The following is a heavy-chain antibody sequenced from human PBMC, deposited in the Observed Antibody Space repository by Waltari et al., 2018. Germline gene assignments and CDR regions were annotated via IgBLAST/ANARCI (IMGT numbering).Heavy chain of an antibody. D-gene: IGHD3-22*01. J-gene: IGHJ4*02. CDR1: GFTVSSNY. CDR3: AVSYYYDSSGYYYFDY. CDR2: SYSGGST. V-gene: IGHV3-53*01. Sequence: EVQLVESGGGLIQPGGSLRLSCAASGFTVSSNYISWVRQAPGKGLEWVAVSYSGGSTYYADAVKGRFTISRDKSKNTLYLQMNSLRAEDTAVYYCAVSYYYDSSGYYYFDYWGQGTLVTVSS.